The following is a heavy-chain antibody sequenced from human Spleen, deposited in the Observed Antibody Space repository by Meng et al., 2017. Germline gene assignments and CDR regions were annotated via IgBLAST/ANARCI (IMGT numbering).Heavy chain of an antibody. D-gene: IGHD3-9*01. V-gene: IGHV1-46*01. CDR3: ARSSGYSDADFDY. CDR1: GYTFTNYY. CDR2: INPSGGST. Sequence: ASVKVSCKASGYTFTNYYMHWVRQAPGQGLEWMGIINPSGGSTTYAQKFQGRVTMTRDTSTNTVYMEVRSLRSDDTAVYFCARSSGYSDADFDYWGQGTLVTVSS. J-gene: IGHJ4*02.